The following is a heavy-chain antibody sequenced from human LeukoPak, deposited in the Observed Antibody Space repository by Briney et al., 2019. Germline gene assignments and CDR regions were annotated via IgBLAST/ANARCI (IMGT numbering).Heavy chain of an antibody. Sequence: SETLSLTCTVSGDSISSSDYYWSWIRQPPGKELEWIASINYGGTTYYNPSLKSRVTISVDTSKNQFSLRLSSVTAADTAVYLCARGQSTGTTAQPDYWGQGTLVTVSS. V-gene: IGHV4-39*01. CDR2: INYGGTT. CDR1: GDSISSSDYY. D-gene: IGHD1-1*01. CDR3: ARGQSTGTTAQPDY. J-gene: IGHJ4*02.